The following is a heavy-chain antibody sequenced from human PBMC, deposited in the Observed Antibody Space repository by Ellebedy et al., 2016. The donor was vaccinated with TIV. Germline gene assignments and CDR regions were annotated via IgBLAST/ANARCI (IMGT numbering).Heavy chain of an antibody. Sequence: GESLKISCVASGFSFSDHYMDWVRQAPGKGLDWVGRSRNKANSYSTEYAAAVKGRFTISRDVSKNSGYLQMSSLKTEDTAVYYCARHPSVAGPGDVWGQGTTVTVSS. CDR2: SRNKANSYST. CDR3: ARHPSVAGPGDV. CDR1: GFSFSDHY. V-gene: IGHV3-72*01. J-gene: IGHJ6*02. D-gene: IGHD6-19*01.